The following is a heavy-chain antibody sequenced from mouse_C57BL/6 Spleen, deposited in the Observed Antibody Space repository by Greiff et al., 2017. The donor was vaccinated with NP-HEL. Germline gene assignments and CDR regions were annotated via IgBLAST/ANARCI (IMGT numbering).Heavy chain of an antibody. CDR1: GFTFSSYA. CDR2: ISDGGSYT. J-gene: IGHJ1*03. Sequence: EVHLVESGGGLVKPGGSLKLSCAASGFTFSSYAMSWVRQTPEKRLEWVATISDGGSYTYYPDNVKGRFTISRDNAKNNLYLQMSHLKSEDTAMYYCARDRYYGSSYWYFDVWGTGTTVTVSS. CDR3: ARDRYYGSSYWYFDV. D-gene: IGHD1-1*01. V-gene: IGHV5-4*01.